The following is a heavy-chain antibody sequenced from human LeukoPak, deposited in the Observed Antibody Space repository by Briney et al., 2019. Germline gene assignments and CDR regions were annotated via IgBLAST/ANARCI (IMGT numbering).Heavy chain of an antibody. V-gene: IGHV3-11*01. CDR2: ISSSGSTI. CDR3: ARDRHLSGYYYDSSGSVFDY. CDR1: GFTFSDYY. Sequence: PGGSLRLSCAASGFTFSDYYMSWIRQAPGKGLDWVSYISSSGSTIYYADSVKGRFTISRDNAKNSLYLQMNSLRAEDTAVYYCARDRHLSGYYYDSSGSVFDYWGQGTLVTVSS. J-gene: IGHJ4*02. D-gene: IGHD3-22*01.